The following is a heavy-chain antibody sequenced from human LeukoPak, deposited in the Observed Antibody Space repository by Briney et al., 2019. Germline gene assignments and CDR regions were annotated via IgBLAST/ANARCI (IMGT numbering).Heavy chain of an antibody. J-gene: IGHJ4*02. D-gene: IGHD3-10*01. V-gene: IGHV4-4*07. CDR2: IYTSGST. CDR3: ARVGTYGSGSYLSWLDY. Sequence: SETLSLTCTVSGGSISSYYWSWIRQPAGKGLEWIGRIYTSGSTNYNPSLKSRVTMSVDTSKNQFSLKLSSVTAADTAVYYCARVGTYGSGSYLSWLDYWGQGTLVTVSS. CDR1: GGSISSYY.